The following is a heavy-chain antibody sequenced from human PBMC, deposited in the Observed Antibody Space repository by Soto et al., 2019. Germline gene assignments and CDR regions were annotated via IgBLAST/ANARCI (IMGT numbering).Heavy chain of an antibody. CDR1: GGSTSSGGYS. D-gene: IGHD6-19*01. CDR3: ARGGLLPDY. Sequence: QLQLQESGSGLVKPSQTLSLTCAVSGGSTSSGGYSWNWLRQPPGKGLEWIGYISHSRSTYYTPSLKSRVTISVDTSKNQCSLRLSSVTAADTAVYYCARGGLLPDYWGQGTLVTVSS. J-gene: IGHJ4*02. V-gene: IGHV4-30-2*01. CDR2: ISHSRST.